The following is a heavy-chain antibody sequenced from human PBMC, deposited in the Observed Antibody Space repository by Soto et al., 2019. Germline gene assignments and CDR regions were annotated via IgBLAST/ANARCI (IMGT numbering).Heavy chain of an antibody. CDR3: ARWTDHARRIDY. Sequence: PVGTLRFSCAASGITFSSYSMNWVRQAPGKGLEWVSYICSSSSTIYYADSVKGRFTISRDNAKNSLYLQMNSLRDEDTAVYYCARWTDHARRIDYWGQGTLVTVSS. J-gene: IGHJ4*02. CDR1: GITFSSYS. V-gene: IGHV3-48*02. D-gene: IGHD6-6*01. CDR2: ICSSSSTI.